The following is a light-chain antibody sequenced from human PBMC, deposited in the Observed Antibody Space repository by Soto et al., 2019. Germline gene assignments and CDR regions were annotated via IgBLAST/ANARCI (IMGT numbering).Light chain of an antibody. V-gene: IGKV3-20*01. CDR1: QSVNFY. CDR3: QQYGDSPVP. J-gene: IGKJ1*01. Sequence: EIVVTQSPGTLSLSPGERATLSCRASQSVNFYLAWYQQKPGQAPRLLISDASSRATYVPDRFSGSGSGTDSTLTITRLEPEDFAVYYGQQYGDSPVPFGQGTKVEIK. CDR2: DAS.